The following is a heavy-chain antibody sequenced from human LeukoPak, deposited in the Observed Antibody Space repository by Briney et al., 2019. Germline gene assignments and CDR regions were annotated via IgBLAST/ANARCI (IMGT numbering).Heavy chain of an antibody. Sequence: GGSLRLSCAASGFTLSSYSMNGVREAPGEGGEGVSSISSSSSYIYCGDSVRGRFTISRDNAKNSLYLQMNSLRAEDTAVYYCARGGSSVNYGIDVWGQGTTVTVSS. CDR2: ISSSSSYI. CDR1: GFTLSSYS. D-gene: IGHD6-6*01. V-gene: IGHV3-21*01. J-gene: IGHJ6*02. CDR3: ARGGSSVNYGIDV.